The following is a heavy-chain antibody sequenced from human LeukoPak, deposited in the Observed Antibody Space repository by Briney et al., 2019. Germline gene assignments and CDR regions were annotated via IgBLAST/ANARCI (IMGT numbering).Heavy chain of an antibody. V-gene: IGHV1-2*02. CDR2: INPNSGGT. Sequence: ASVKVSCKASGYTFTGYYMHWVRQAPGQGLEWMGWINPNSGGTNYAQKFQGRVTMTRDTSISTAYMELSRLRSDDTAVYYCARDLYGSGSYYKDYYYYMDVWGKGTTVTISS. CDR3: ARDLYGSGSYYKDYYYYMDV. J-gene: IGHJ6*03. D-gene: IGHD3-10*01. CDR1: GYTFTGYY.